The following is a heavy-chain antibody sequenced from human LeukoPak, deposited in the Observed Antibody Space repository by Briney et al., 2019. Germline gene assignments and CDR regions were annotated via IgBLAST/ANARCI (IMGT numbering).Heavy chain of an antibody. CDR3: AREIYWEFYDY. V-gene: IGHV4-30-4*08. D-gene: IGHD3-10*01. CDR1: GGSISSGDYY. Sequence: SETLSHTCTVSGGSISSGDYYWSWIRQPPGKGLEWIGYIYYSGSTYYNPSPKSRVTISVDTSKNQFSLKLSSVTAADTAVYYCAREIYWEFYDYWGQGTLVTVSS. J-gene: IGHJ4*02. CDR2: IYYSGST.